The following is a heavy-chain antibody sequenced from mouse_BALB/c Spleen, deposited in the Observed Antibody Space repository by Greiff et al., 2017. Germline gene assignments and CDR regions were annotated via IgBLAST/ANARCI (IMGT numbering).Heavy chain of an antibody. V-gene: IGHV1-67*01. Sequence: QVQLQQPGPELVRPGVSVKISCKGSGYTFTDYAMHWVKQSHAKSLEWIGVISTYYGNTNYNQKFKGKATMTVDKSSSTAYMELARLTSEDSAIYYCAREITGTPFAYWGQGTLVTVSA. J-gene: IGHJ3*01. CDR3: AREITGTPFAY. CDR1: GYTFTDYA. CDR2: ISTYYGNT. D-gene: IGHD4-1*01.